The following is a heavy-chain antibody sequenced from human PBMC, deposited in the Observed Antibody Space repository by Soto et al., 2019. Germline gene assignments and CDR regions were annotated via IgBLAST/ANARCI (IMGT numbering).Heavy chain of an antibody. V-gene: IGHV1-2*02. Sequence: QVQLVQSGAEVRRPGASVRVSCKTSGYTFTDYYIHWVRQAPGQGLEWMGWINTDTGATKYVYEFQGRVTMTRDTSFRTAYLDPRGLKSDDTAVYYCAREFAVKTLVNSGSLHFDSWGQGTLVTVSS. D-gene: IGHD1-26*01. CDR3: AREFAVKTLVNSGSLHFDS. CDR2: INTDTGAT. J-gene: IGHJ4*02. CDR1: GYTFTDYY.